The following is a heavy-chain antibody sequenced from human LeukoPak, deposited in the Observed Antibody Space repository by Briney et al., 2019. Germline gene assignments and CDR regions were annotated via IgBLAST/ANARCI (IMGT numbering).Heavy chain of an antibody. J-gene: IGHJ4*02. CDR3: ARGGFDF. CDR1: GYTFGGYF. Sequence: ASVKVSCKASGYTFGGYFLHWVRQAPGQGLEWMGRINPNRGDTNYAQNFQGRVTMTWDRSINTAYMDLSGLRSGDTAVYYCARGGFDFWGQGTLVTVSS. CDR2: INPNRGDT. V-gene: IGHV1-2*06.